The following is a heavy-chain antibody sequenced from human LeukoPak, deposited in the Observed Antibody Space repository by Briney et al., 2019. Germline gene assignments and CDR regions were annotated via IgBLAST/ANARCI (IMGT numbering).Heavy chain of an antibody. CDR2: IYSGGGT. Sequence: GGSLRLSCAASGFTVRSNFMSWVRQAPGKELEWVSLIYSGGGTYYADSVKDRFTISKDNSQNTVDLQMNSLRAEDTAVYYCAKDRYSNYRRFDYWGQGTLVTVSS. D-gene: IGHD4-11*01. J-gene: IGHJ4*02. V-gene: IGHV3-66*01. CDR3: AKDRYSNYRRFDY. CDR1: GFTVRSNF.